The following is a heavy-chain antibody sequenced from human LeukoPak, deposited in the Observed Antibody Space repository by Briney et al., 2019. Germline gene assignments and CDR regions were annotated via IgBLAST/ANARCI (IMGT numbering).Heavy chain of an antibody. Sequence: ASVKVSCKASGYTFTSYGISWVRQAPGQGLEWMGWISAYNGNTNYAQKLQGRVTMTTDTSTSTAYMELRSLRSDDTAVYNCARLGGGYCSSTSCYLGWFDPWGQGTLVTVSS. V-gene: IGHV1-18*01. CDR2: ISAYNGNT. CDR3: ARLGGGYCSSTSCYLGWFDP. D-gene: IGHD2-2*01. J-gene: IGHJ5*02. CDR1: GYTFTSYG.